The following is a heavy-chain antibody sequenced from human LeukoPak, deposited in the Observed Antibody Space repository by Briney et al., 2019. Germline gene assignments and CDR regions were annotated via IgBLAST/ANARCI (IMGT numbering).Heavy chain of an antibody. CDR3: ASARVPLWFDPRSYYYYMDV. CDR1: GYTFTSYA. J-gene: IGHJ6*03. Sequence: ASVKVSCKASGYTFTSYAMNWVRQAPGQGLEWMGWINTNTGNPTYAQGFTGRFVFSLDTSVSTAYLQISSLKAEDTAVYYCASARVPLWFDPRSYYYYMDVWGKGTTVTVSS. D-gene: IGHD3-10*01. CDR2: INTNTGNP. V-gene: IGHV7-4-1*02.